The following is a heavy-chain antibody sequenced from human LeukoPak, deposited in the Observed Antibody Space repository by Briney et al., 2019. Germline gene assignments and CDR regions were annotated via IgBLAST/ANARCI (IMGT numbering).Heavy chain of an antibody. Sequence: ASVKVSCKASGYSFNSQGMNWVRQAPGQGLEWMGWINTDSGNPTYAQGFTGRFVFSLDSSVSTAYLQISNLMPEDTAKYYCARDIGALTTQVPPDAFDIWGQGTMVTVSS. CDR2: INTDSGNP. CDR1: GYSFNSQG. D-gene: IGHD6-6*01. J-gene: IGHJ3*02. CDR3: ARDIGALTTQVPPDAFDI. V-gene: IGHV7-4-1*02.